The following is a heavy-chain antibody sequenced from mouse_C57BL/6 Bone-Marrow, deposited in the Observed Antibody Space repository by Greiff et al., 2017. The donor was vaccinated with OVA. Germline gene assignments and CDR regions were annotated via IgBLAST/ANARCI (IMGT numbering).Heavy chain of an antibody. D-gene: IGHD1-1*01. Sequence: EVQLVESGGGLVQPGGSMKLSCVASGFTFSNYWMNWVRQSPEKGLEWVAQIRLKSDNYATHYAESVKGRFTISRDDSKSSVYLQMNNLRAEDTGIYYCTALSLLYFDVWGTGTTVTVSS. CDR3: TALSLLYFDV. CDR2: IRLKSDNYAT. J-gene: IGHJ1*03. CDR1: GFTFSNYW. V-gene: IGHV6-3*01.